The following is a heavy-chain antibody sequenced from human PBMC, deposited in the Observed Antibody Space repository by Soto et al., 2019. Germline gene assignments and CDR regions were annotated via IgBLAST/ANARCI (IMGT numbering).Heavy chain of an antibody. CDR2: IKRDGSTT. J-gene: IGHJ6*03. CDR1: GFTFSDYW. CDR3: ARGATHYYYEAV. V-gene: IGHV3-74*01. Sequence: PGGSLRLSCAASGFTFSDYWMHWVRQAPGKGLEWVSRIKRDGSTTNYADSVKGRFTISRDNTKNTLYLEMNSLRVEDTADYYCARGATHYYYEAVWGKGTTVTVSS.